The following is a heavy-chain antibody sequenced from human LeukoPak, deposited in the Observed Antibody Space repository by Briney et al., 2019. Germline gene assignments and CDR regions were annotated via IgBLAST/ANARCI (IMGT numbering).Heavy chain of an antibody. CDR1: GFTLRNYG. Sequence: GGSLRLSCVASGFTLRNYGMHWVRQAPGKGLEWVAVLWRDGSNNFYADSVKGRFRFSRDNSKDMMYLQMNSLRAEDTAVYYCAKEYEIFVGAFDIWGQGTMVTVSS. CDR3: AKEYEIFVGAFDI. D-gene: IGHD3-9*01. V-gene: IGHV3-33*06. J-gene: IGHJ3*02. CDR2: LWRDGSNN.